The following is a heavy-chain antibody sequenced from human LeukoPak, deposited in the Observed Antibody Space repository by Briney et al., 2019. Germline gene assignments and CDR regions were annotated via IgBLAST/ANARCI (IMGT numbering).Heavy chain of an antibody. D-gene: IGHD4-11*01. Sequence: SETLSLTCTVSGGSISGYSWSWIRQPAGKGLEWIGRIYTSGSTRYNPSLKSRVTMSVDTSKNQFSLKLSSVTAADTAVYYCARVGETTIDYWGQGTLVTVSS. CDR2: IYTSGST. J-gene: IGHJ4*02. CDR1: GGSISGYS. V-gene: IGHV4-4*07. CDR3: ARVGETTIDY.